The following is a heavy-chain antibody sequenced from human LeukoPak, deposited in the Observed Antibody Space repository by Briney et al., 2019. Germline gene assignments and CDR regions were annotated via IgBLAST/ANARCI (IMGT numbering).Heavy chain of an antibody. Sequence: SVKVSCKASGGTFSSYAISWVRQAPGQGLEWMGGIIPIFGTANYAQKFQGRVTITADESTSTAYMELSSLRSEDTAVYYCARGYCSGGSCYSLDYWGQGTLVTVSS. CDR1: GGTFSSYA. CDR2: IIPIFGTA. D-gene: IGHD2-15*01. J-gene: IGHJ4*02. V-gene: IGHV1-69*13. CDR3: ARGYCSGGSCYSLDY.